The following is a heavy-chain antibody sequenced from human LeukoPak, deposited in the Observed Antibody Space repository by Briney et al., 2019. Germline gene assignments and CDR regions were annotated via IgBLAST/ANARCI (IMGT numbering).Heavy chain of an antibody. V-gene: IGHV1-2*02. CDR3: ARGEKVATMIVTGY. J-gene: IGHJ4*02. CDR2: INSNSGGT. CDR1: GYTFTAYY. Sequence: GASVKVSCKASGYTFTAYYTHWVRQAPGQGLEWMGWINSNSGGTNFAQKFQGRVTMTRDTSISTAYMELSSLRSDDTAVYYCARGEKVATMIVTGYWGQGTLVTVSS. D-gene: IGHD3-22*01.